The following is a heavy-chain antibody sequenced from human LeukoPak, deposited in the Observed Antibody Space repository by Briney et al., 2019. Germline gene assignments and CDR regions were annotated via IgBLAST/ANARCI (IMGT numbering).Heavy chain of an antibody. CDR3: ASMNIQNCFDP. J-gene: IGHJ5*02. V-gene: IGHV4-4*07. D-gene: IGHD2/OR15-2a*01. CDR2: IYTTGYS. CDR1: GGSISSYY. Sequence: SETLSLTCTVSGGSISSYYWSWIRQPAGKGLEWIGHIYTTGYSDYNPSLKSRVTMSVGTSKNQFSLKLSSVTAADTAMYYCASMNIQNCFDPWGQGTLVTVSS.